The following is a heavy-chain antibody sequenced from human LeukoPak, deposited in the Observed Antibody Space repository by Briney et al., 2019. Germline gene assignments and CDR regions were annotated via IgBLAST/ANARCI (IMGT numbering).Heavy chain of an antibody. V-gene: IGHV3-21*01. J-gene: IGHJ4*02. CDR3: ARGHYDVLAASYKWTPDY. CDR2: IASGGDYI. CDR1: GFTFNTFN. D-gene: IGHD3-9*01. Sequence: GSLRLSCAASGFTFNTFNMNWVRQAPGKGLEWVSSIASGGDYIYYADSVKGRFTTSRDNAKNSLSLQLNSLRVEDTAVYYCARGHYDVLAASYKWTPDYWGQGTLVTVSS.